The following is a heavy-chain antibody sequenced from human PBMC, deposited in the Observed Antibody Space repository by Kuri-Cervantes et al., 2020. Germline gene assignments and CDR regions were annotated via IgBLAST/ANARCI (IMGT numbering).Heavy chain of an antibody. CDR2: IYTSGST. J-gene: IGHJ6*02. V-gene: IGHV4-4*07. Sequence: GSLRLSCTVSGGSISSYYWSWIRQPAGKGLEWIGRIYTSGSTNYNPSLKSRVTMSVDTSKNQFSLKLSSVTAADTAVYYCAGGVTMVRGVRLYYYYGMDVWGQGTTVTVSS. D-gene: IGHD3-10*01. CDR3: AGGVTMVRGVRLYYYYGMDV. CDR1: GGSISSYY.